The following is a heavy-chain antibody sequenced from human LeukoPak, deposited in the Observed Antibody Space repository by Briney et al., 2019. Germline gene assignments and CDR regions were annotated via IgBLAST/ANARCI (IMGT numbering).Heavy chain of an antibody. CDR2: ISYDGSNK. V-gene: IGHV3-30-3*01. CDR1: GFTFSSYA. D-gene: IGHD1-7*01. J-gene: IGHJ5*02. CDR3: ARKGRITGTTPGNWFDP. Sequence: GGSLRLSCAASGFTFSSYAMHRVRQAPGKGLEWVAVISYDGSNKYYADSVKGRFTISRDNSKNTLYLQMNSLRAEDTAVYYCARKGRITGTTPGNWFDPWGQGTLVTVSS.